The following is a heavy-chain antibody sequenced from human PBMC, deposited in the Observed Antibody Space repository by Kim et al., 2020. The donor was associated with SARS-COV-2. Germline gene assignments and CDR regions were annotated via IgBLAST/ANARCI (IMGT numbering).Heavy chain of an antibody. Sequence: SETLSLTCTVSGGSISSSSYYWGWIRQPPGKGLEWIGSIYYSGSTYYNPSLKSRVTISVDTSKNQFSLKLSSVTAADTAVYYCARRRSSSEGVGFDYWGQGTLVTVSS. CDR1: GGSISSSSYY. V-gene: IGHV4-39*01. D-gene: IGHD6-6*01. CDR2: IYYSGST. J-gene: IGHJ4*02. CDR3: ARRRSSSEGVGFDY.